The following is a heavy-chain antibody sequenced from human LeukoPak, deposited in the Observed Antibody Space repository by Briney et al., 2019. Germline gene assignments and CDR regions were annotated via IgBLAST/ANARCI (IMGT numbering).Heavy chain of an antibody. J-gene: IGHJ6*03. CDR3: ARDRGSIVGAHHYYYMDV. D-gene: IGHD1-26*01. CDR2: ISAHNGNT. V-gene: IGHV1-18*01. Sequence: ASVKVSCKASGYTFTSYGISWVRQAPGQGLEWMGWISAHNGNTNYAQKLQGRVTMTTDTSTSTAYMELRSLRSDDTAVYYCARDRGSIVGAHHYYYMDVWGKGTTVTVSS. CDR1: GYTFTSYG.